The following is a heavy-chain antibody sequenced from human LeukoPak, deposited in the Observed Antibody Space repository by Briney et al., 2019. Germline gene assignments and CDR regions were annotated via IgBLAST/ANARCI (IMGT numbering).Heavy chain of an antibody. Sequence: GGSLRLSCAASGFTFSSYSMNWVRQAPGKGLEWVSYISGSTNTIKYADSVKGRFTISRDNAKNSLYLQMYSLTAEDTAVYYCARESTPEYYDILTGYYNLGYFDYWGQGTLVTVSS. V-gene: IGHV3-48*01. CDR2: ISGSTNTI. D-gene: IGHD3-9*01. CDR3: ARESTPEYYDILTGYYNLGYFDY. J-gene: IGHJ4*02. CDR1: GFTFSSYS.